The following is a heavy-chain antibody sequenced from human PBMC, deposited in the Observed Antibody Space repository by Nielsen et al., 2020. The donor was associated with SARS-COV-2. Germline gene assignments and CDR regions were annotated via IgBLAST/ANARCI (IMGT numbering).Heavy chain of an antibody. D-gene: IGHD6-13*01. CDR1: GYIFTGYT. J-gene: IGHJ5*02. CDR2: INAGNGNT. CDR3: ARERGQQLVLFDP. Sequence: ASVKVSCKASGYIFTGYTIHWVRQAPGQRFEWMGWINAGNGNTKYSQKFQGRVTITRDTSANTAYMELTSLISEDTAVYYCARERGQQLVLFDPWGQGTLVTVSS. V-gene: IGHV1-3*01.